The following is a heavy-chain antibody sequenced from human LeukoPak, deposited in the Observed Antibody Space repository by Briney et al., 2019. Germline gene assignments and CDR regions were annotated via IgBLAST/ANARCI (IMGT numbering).Heavy chain of an antibody. Sequence: PGGSLRLSCAASEFSFSITCMLWVRQPPGQGLVWVARITSDGTSTSYAESVKGRFTISRDNAKNTVYLEMNSLRSEDTAVYYCARAIGSSWGKVDYWGQGTLVTVSS. D-gene: IGHD6-13*01. V-gene: IGHV3-74*03. CDR3: ARAIGSSWGKVDY. CDR2: ITSDGTST. J-gene: IGHJ4*02. CDR1: EFSFSITC.